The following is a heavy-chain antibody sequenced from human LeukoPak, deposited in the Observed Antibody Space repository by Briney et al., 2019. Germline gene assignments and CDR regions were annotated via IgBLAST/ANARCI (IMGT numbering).Heavy chain of an antibody. CDR2: IYYSGST. CDR3: ARLINYYYYMDV. D-gene: IGHD3-10*01. J-gene: IGHJ6*03. V-gene: IGHV4-59*01. Sequence: SETLSLTCTVSGGSISSYYWSWIRQPPGKGLEWIGYIYYSGSTNCNPSLKSRVTISVDTSKNQFSLKLSSVTAADTAVYYCARLINYYYYMDVWGKGTTVTVSS. CDR1: GGSISSYY.